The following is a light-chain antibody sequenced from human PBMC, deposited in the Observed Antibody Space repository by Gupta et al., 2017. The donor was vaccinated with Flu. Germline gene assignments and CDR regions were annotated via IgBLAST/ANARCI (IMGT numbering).Light chain of an antibody. V-gene: IGLV1-47*01. CDR3: SAWDDTLGGHVV. CDR1: NSNIGTHY. Sequence: HSVLTQPPSASGTPGQRVTISCSGSNSNIGTHYVYWYQHRPGAAPKLLIYKDNQRRSGVPDRFSGSKSDTSASLAISGPRSEDEADYYCSAWDDTLGGHVVFGGGTKLTVL. J-gene: IGLJ2*01. CDR2: KDN.